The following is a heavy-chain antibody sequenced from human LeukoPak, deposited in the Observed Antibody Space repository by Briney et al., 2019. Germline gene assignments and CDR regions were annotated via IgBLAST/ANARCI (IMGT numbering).Heavy chain of an antibody. D-gene: IGHD4-17*01. CDR1: GGSISSYY. CDR2: IYYSGST. CDR3: ARGPSPHDYGGYGAANYYYMDV. J-gene: IGHJ6*03. Sequence: SETLSLTCTVSGGSISSYYWSWIRQPPGKGLEWIGYIYYSGSTNYNPSLKSRVTISVDTSKNQFSLKLSSVTAADTAVYYCARGPSPHDYGGYGAANYYYMDVWGKGTTVTVSS. V-gene: IGHV4-59*01.